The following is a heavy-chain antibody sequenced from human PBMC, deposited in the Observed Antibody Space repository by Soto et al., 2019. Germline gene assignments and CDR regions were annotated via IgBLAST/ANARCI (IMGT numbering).Heavy chain of an antibody. CDR1: GFTFTNAW. CDR2: IRSIIDGGTT. J-gene: IGHJ3*01. CDR3: TTDSCSGVKCYNAFDV. Sequence: GGSLRLSCAASGFTFTNAWMNWIRQAPGKGLEWVGRIRSIIDGGTTEYAAPVKGRFTISRDDSKNTLDLQMNSLETEDTAVYYCTTDSCSGVKCYNAFDVWGLGTKVTVSS. D-gene: IGHD2-15*01. V-gene: IGHV3-15*07.